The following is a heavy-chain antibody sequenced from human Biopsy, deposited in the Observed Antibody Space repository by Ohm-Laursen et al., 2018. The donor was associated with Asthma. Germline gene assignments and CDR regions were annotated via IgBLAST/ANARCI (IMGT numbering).Heavy chain of an antibody. CDR1: GFTFSSYA. V-gene: IGHV3-23*01. Sequence: LTLSRAPSGFTFSSYAMSWVRQAPGQGLEWVSAISGSGGSTYYADSVNGRFTITRDNSKNTLYLQMNSLRAEDTAVYYFSKDCYYDILTGPAGFDYWGQGTLVTVSS. CDR3: SKDCYYDILTGPAGFDY. CDR2: ISGSGGST. D-gene: IGHD3-9*01. J-gene: IGHJ4*02.